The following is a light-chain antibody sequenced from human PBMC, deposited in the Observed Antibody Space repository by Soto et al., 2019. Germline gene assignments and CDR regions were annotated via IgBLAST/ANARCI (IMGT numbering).Light chain of an antibody. J-gene: IGKJ1*01. CDR2: KAS. V-gene: IGKV1-5*03. Sequence: DIQMTQSPSTLSASVGDRVTITCRASQSISSWLAWYQQKPGKAPKLLIYKASSLESGVPSRFSGSGSGTESTLTISSLLPDDFAPSYCQQYNSYSWTFGQGTKVEIK. CDR1: QSISSW. CDR3: QQYNSYSWT.